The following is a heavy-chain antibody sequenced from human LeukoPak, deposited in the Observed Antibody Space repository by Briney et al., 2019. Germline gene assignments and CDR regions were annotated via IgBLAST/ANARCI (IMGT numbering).Heavy chain of an antibody. J-gene: IGHJ4*02. CDR1: GGSISSGGYY. CDR3: ARVKSSSSPYFDY. Sequence: SQTLSLTCTVSGGSISSGGYYWSWIRQPPGKGLEWIGYIYHSGSTYYNPSLKSRVTISVDRSKNQFSLKLSSVTAADTAVYYCARVKSSSSPYFDYWGQGTLVTVSS. D-gene: IGHD6-6*01. V-gene: IGHV4-30-2*01. CDR2: IYHSGST.